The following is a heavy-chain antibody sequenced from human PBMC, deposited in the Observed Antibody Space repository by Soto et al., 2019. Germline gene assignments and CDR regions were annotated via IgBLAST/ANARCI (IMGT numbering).Heavy chain of an antibody. J-gene: IGHJ5*02. CDR1: GGSISSRGYY. Sequence: QLQLQESGPGLVKPSETLSLTCTFSGGSISSRGYYWGWIRQPPGKGLEWIGTIYYSGSTYYNPSIKSRVTISVDTSKNQFSLKLSSVTAADTAVYYCANSNWFDPWGQGTLVTVSS. V-gene: IGHV4-39*01. CDR2: IYYSGST. CDR3: ANSNWFDP.